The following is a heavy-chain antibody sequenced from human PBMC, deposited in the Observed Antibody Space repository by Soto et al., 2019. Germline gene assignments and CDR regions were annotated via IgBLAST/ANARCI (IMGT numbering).Heavy chain of an antibody. J-gene: IGHJ4*02. CDR3: AKSPQPGIAADCFDY. D-gene: IGHD6-13*01. CDR1: GFTFSSYG. CDR2: ISYDGSNK. Sequence: PGGSLRLSCAASGFTFSSYGMHWVRQAPGKGLEWVAVISYDGSNKYYADSVKGRFTISRDNSKNTLYLRMNSLRAEDTAVYYCAKSPQPGIAADCFDYWGQGTLVTVSS. V-gene: IGHV3-30*18.